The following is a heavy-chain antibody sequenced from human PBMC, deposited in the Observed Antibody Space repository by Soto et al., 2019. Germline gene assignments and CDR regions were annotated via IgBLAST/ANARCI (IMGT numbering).Heavy chain of an antibody. CDR1: GFTFSSYS. Sequence: EVQLVESGGGLVKPGGSLRLSCAASGFTFSSYSMNWVRQAPGKGLEWVSSISSSSSYIYYADSVKGRFTISRDNDKNSLYLQMNSLRAEDTAVYYCARDTITFGGVIVIPPDYWGQGTLVTVSS. D-gene: IGHD3-16*02. J-gene: IGHJ4*02. CDR3: ARDTITFGGVIVIPPDY. CDR2: ISSSSSYI. V-gene: IGHV3-21*01.